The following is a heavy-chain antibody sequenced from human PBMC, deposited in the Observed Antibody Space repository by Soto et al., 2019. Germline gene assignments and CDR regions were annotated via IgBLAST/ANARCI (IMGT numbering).Heavy chain of an antibody. Sequence: PGGSLRLSCAASGFAFSSYGMHWVRQAPGKGLEWVAVISYDGSNKYYADSVKGRFTISRDHSKNTLYLQMNSLRAEDTAEYYCAKDQVVAAIYYYGMDVCGQGTTVTVSS. V-gene: IGHV3-30*18. CDR2: ISYDGSNK. D-gene: IGHD2-15*01. CDR1: GFAFSSYG. CDR3: AKDQVVAAIYYYGMDV. J-gene: IGHJ6*02.